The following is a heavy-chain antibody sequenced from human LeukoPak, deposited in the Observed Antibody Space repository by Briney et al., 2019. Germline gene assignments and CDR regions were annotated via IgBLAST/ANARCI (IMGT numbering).Heavy chain of an antibody. CDR1: GYSFTSYW. Sequence: GESLKISCKGSGYSFTSYWIGWVRQMPGKGLEWMGIIYPGDSDTRYSPSFQGQVTISADKPITTAYLQWSSLKASDTAMYCCARGAIAAAPNYFDYWGQGTLVTVSS. CDR3: ARGAIAAAPNYFDY. V-gene: IGHV5-51*04. CDR2: IYPGDSDT. D-gene: IGHD6-13*01. J-gene: IGHJ4*02.